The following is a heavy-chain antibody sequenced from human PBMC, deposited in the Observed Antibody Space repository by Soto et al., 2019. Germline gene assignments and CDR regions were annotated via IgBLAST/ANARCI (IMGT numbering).Heavy chain of an antibody. D-gene: IGHD3-3*01. J-gene: IGHJ3*02. CDR2: IYYSGST. Sequence: QVQLQESGPGLVKPSQTLSLTCTVSGGSISSGGYYWSWIRQHPGKGLEWIGYIYYSGSTYYNPSLKSRVTISVDTSKNQFSLKLSSVTAADTAVYYCARGSILEWFPLGAFDIWGQGTMVTVSS. CDR3: ARGSILEWFPLGAFDI. V-gene: IGHV4-31*03. CDR1: GGSISSGGYY.